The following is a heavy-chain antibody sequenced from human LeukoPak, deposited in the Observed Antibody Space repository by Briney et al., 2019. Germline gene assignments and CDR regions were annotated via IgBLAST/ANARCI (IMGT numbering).Heavy chain of an antibody. CDR2: ISSSGSTM. J-gene: IGHJ4*02. D-gene: IGHD3-10*02. CDR3: ARGTMFPYYFDY. V-gene: IGHV3-48*03. Sequence: GGSLRLSCAASGFTFSSFEMNWVRQAPGKGLEWVSYISSSGSTMYYADSVKGRFAISRDNAKNLLYLEMNSLRAEDTAVYSCARGTMFPYYFDYWGQGILVTVSS. CDR1: GFTFSSFE.